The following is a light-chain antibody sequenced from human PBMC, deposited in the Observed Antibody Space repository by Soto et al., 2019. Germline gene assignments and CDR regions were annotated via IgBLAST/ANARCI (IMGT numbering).Light chain of an antibody. CDR3: QQYSTYFSLT. J-gene: IGKJ4*01. Sequence: ILMTQSPSRLSAAVGVTVTIPFRPSQTISTWVAWYQHKPGKAPKLLIYKSTSLESGVPSRFSGSGSGTEFTLTINGLQPDDFASYYCQQYSTYFSLTFGGGTKVDIK. V-gene: IGKV1-5*03. CDR1: QTISTW. CDR2: KST.